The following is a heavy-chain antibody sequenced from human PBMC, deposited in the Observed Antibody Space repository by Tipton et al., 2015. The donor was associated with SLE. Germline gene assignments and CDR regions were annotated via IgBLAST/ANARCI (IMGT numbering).Heavy chain of an antibody. CDR3: ARGDSGSSFDY. V-gene: IGHV4-4*09. Sequence: LRLSCTVSGGSISSYYWSWIRQPPGKGLEWIGYIYTSGSTNYNPSLKSRVTISVDTSKNQFSLKLSSVTAADTAVYYCARGDSGSSFDYWGQGTLVTVSS. J-gene: IGHJ4*02. CDR2: IYTSGST. CDR1: GGSISSYY. D-gene: IGHD1-26*01.